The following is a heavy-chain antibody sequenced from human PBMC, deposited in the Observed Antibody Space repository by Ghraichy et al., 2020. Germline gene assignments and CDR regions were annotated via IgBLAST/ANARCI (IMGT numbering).Heavy chain of an antibody. CDR1: GGSFSGYY. Sequence: SETLSLTCAVYGGSFSGYYWSWIRQPPGKGLEWIGEINHSGSTNYNPSLKSRVTISVDTSKNQFSLKLSSVTAADTAVYYCARVWSSGGSGPRLYYYYYYGMDVWGQGTTVTVSS. J-gene: IGHJ6*02. CDR3: ARVWSSGGSGPRLYYYYYYGMDV. V-gene: IGHV4-34*01. D-gene: IGHD3-16*01. CDR2: INHSGST.